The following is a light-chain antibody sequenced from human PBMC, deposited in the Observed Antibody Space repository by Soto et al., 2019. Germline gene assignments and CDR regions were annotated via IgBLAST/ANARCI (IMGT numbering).Light chain of an antibody. Sequence: EFVLTQSPGTLSLSPGERATLSCRASQTVRNNYLAWYQQKPGQAPRLLIYGASSRVTGFPARFSGSGSGTDFTLTISSLQSDDFAVYYCQQYDNWPWTFGQGTKVDIK. CDR3: QQYDNWPWT. V-gene: IGKV3-15*01. CDR1: QTVRNN. J-gene: IGKJ1*01. CDR2: GAS.